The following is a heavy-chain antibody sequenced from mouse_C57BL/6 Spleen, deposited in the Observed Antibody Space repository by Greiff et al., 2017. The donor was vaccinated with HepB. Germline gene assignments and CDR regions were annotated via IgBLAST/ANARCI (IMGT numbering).Heavy chain of an antibody. CDR3: ARVTTVVNPWYFDV. CDR2: IHPNSGST. Sequence: VKLQQPGAELVKPGASVKLSCKASGYTFTSYWMHWVKQRPGQGLEWIGMIHPNSGSTNYNEKFKSKATLTVDKSSSTAYMQLSSLTSEDSAVYYWARVTTVVNPWYFDVWGTGTTVTVSS. CDR1: GYTFTSYW. J-gene: IGHJ1*03. V-gene: IGHV1-64*01. D-gene: IGHD1-1*01.